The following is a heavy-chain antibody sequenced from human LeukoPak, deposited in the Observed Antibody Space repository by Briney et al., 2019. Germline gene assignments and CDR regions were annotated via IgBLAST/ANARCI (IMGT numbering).Heavy chain of an antibody. J-gene: IGHJ4*02. Sequence: SETLSLTCTVSGYSISSGYYWGWIRQPPGKGLEWIGSIYHSGSTYYNPSLKSRVTISVDTSKNQFSLNLNSVTAADTAMYYCARHSANTQYFEFWGQGTLVTVSS. V-gene: IGHV4-38-2*02. CDR1: GYSISSGYY. CDR2: IYHSGST. D-gene: IGHD1-26*01. CDR3: ARHSANTQYFEF.